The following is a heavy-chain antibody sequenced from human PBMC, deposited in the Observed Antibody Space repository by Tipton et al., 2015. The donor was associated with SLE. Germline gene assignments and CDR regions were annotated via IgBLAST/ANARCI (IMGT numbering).Heavy chain of an antibody. Sequence: TLSLTCTVSGGSISSGGYYWSWIRQHPGKGLEWIGYIYYSGSTYYNPSLKSRVTTSVDTSKNQFFLRLRSVTAADTAVYYCARSGYSSGWYRGRFDIWGQGTMVTVSS. D-gene: IGHD6-19*01. V-gene: IGHV4-31*03. CDR1: GGSISSGGYY. J-gene: IGHJ3*02. CDR3: ARSGYSSGWYRGRFDI. CDR2: IYYSGST.